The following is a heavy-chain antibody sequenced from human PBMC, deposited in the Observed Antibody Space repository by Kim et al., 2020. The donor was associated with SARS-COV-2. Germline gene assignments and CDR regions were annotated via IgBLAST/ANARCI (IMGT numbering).Heavy chain of an antibody. V-gene: IGHV1-2*02. CDR2: INPNSGGT. Sequence: ASVKVSCEASGYTFTGHYMHWVRQAPGQGLEWMGWINPNSGGTNYAQKFQGRVTVTRDTSINTAYMELNRLTSDDTAVYYCARRPYTTGWYLFDHWGQGTLVTVSS. CDR1: GYTFTGHY. J-gene: IGHJ4*02. D-gene: IGHD6-19*01. CDR3: ARRPYTTGWYLFDH.